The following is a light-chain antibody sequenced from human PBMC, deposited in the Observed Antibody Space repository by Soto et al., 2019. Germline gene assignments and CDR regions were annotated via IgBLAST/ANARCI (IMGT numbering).Light chain of an antibody. J-gene: IGKJ2*02. V-gene: IGKV1-5*01. Sequence: DIQMTQSPSTLSASVGDRVTITCRASQRISSWLAWYQQKPGKAPKLLIYDASSLESGVPSRFSGSGSGTEVTLTISRQEPDDFPTYYCNQDNSYSMCTCGQGTKLDIK. CDR2: DAS. CDR3: NQDNSYSMCT. CDR1: QRISSW.